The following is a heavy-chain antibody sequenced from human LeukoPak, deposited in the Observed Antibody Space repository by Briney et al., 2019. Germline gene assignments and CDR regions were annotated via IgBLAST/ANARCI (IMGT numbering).Heavy chain of an antibody. J-gene: IGHJ4*02. V-gene: IGHV3-7*01. Sequence: PGGSLRLSCEASGFTFSSYWMSWVRQAPGKGLEWVANINQDGSEKYYEDSVKGRFTISRDNAKNSLYLQMNSLRPEDTAVYYCARGPGGFDYWGQGTLVTVSS. CDR2: INQDGSEK. CDR1: GFTFSSYW. D-gene: IGHD1-14*01. CDR3: ARGPGGFDY.